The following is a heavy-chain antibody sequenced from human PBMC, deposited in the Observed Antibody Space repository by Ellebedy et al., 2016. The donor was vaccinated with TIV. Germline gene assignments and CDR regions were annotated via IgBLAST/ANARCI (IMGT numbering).Heavy chain of an antibody. CDR2: IDSSSTYI. V-gene: IGHV3-21*04. J-gene: IGHJ4*02. Sequence: GESLKISCAASGFTFSSFGMNWVRQASGKGLEWVSSIDSSSTYIYYADSVQGRFTISRDNAKNSLFLQMNNLRAEDTAVYFCARHTTMAYLFDFWGQGALVTVSS. CDR1: GFTFSSFG. CDR3: ARHTTMAYLFDF. D-gene: IGHD1-1*01.